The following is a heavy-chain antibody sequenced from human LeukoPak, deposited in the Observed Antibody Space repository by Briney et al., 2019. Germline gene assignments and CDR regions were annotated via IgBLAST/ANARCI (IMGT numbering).Heavy chain of an antibody. CDR2: INPNSGGT. CDR3: ARDLPFTVGATDEFDY. CDR1: GYTFTGYY. D-gene: IGHD1-26*01. J-gene: IGHJ4*02. Sequence: GASVKVSCKASGYTFTGYYMHWVRQAPGQGLEWMGWINPNSGGTNYAQKFQGRVTMTRDTSISTAYMELSRLRSDDTAVYYCARDLPFTVGATDEFDYWGQGTLVTVSS. V-gene: IGHV1-2*02.